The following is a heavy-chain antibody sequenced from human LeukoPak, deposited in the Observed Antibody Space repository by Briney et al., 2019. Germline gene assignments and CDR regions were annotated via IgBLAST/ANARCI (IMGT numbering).Heavy chain of an antibody. V-gene: IGHV3-48*03. D-gene: IGHD3-22*01. J-gene: IGHJ6*02. CDR2: ISSSGSTI. CDR3: ARDHDSSGYYLPPYYYYGMDV. Sequence: HAGGSLRLSCAASGFTFSSYEMNWVRQAPGKGLEWVSYISSSGSTIYYADSVKGRFTISRDNAKNSLYLQMNSLRAEDTAVYYCARDHDSSGYYLPPYYYYGMDVWGQGTTVTVSS. CDR1: GFTFSSYE.